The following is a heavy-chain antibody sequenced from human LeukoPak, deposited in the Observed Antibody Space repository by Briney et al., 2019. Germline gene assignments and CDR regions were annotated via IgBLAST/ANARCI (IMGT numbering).Heavy chain of an antibody. D-gene: IGHD6-13*01. CDR1: GFTFTTYA. CDR3: AKVVAAADIGY. V-gene: IGHV3-23*01. J-gene: IGHJ4*02. CDR2: ISGSGGTT. Sequence: GGSLRLSCAAAGFTFTTYAMSWVRQAPGKWLEWVSTISGSGGTTYYADSVKGRFTISIDNSKNTLYLQMNSLRAEDTAVYYCAKVVAAADIGYWGQGTLVTVSS.